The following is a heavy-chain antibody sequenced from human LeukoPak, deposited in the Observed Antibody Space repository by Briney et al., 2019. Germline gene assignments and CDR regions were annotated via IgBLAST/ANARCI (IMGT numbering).Heavy chain of an antibody. J-gene: IGHJ4*02. D-gene: IGHD3-10*01. CDR3: ARQTVWFGELGISPFDY. V-gene: IGHV4-39*01. CDR2: INYSGST. Sequence: SETLSLTCTVSGGSISSSSYYWGWIRQPPGKGLEWIGSINYSGSTYYNPSLKSRVTISVDTSKNQFSLKLSSVTAADTAVYYCARQTVWFGELGISPFDYWGQGTLVTVSS. CDR1: GGSISSSSYY.